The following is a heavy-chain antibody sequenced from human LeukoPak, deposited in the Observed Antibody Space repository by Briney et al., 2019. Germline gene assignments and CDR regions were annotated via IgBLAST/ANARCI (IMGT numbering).Heavy chain of an antibody. CDR3: ATYYDILSGYTFDY. J-gene: IGHJ4*02. Sequence: PSGTLSLTCTVSGGSISRGNWWSWVRQPPGKGLEWIGEIHDTGSTNNNPPLKSRVTMSLDKSKNQFSLNLNSVTAADTAVYYCATYYDILSGYTFDYWGQGTLVAVSS. CDR2: IHDTGST. CDR1: GGSISRGNW. D-gene: IGHD3-9*01. V-gene: IGHV4-4*02.